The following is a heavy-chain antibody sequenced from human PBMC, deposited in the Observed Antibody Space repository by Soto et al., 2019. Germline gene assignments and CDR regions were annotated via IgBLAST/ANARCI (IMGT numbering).Heavy chain of an antibody. CDR3: ARGDKLSLYPQLDY. Sequence: QVQLVQSGAEVKKPGASVKVSCKASGYTFTGNYMHWVRQAPGQGFEWMGWINVNSGGTKYAQKFAGVGPMNRGTSIRTGYMELSRLRSEGPAVYYCARGDKLSLYPQLDYWGQGTLVTVSS. CDR2: INVNSGGT. CDR1: GYTFTGNY. D-gene: IGHD3-16*02. J-gene: IGHJ4*02. V-gene: IGHV1-2*02.